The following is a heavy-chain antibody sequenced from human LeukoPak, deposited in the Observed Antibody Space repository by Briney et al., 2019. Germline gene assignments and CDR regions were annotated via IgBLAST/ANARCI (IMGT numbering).Heavy chain of an antibody. D-gene: IGHD6-13*01. CDR3: ARQSSSRRGDGWLDP. Sequence: SQTLSLTRAISLDSLSSNSATCTWLRQSPSRGLEWLGTTYYRSKCYNDYARSVESRITISPDTSKHQFSLHLNSVTPGDTAVYYCARQSSSRRGDGWLDPWGRGTLVTVSS. CDR2: TYYRSKCYN. V-gene: IGHV6-1*01. CDR1: LDSLSSNSAT. J-gene: IGHJ5*02.